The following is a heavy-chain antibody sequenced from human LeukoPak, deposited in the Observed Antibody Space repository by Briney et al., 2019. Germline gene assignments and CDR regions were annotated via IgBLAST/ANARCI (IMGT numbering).Heavy chain of an antibody. CDR1: GFTFSSYA. CDR3: AKVSRGYSYGFLEY. D-gene: IGHD5-18*01. J-gene: IGHJ4*02. Sequence: PGGSLRLSCAASGFTFSSYAMSWVRQAPGKGLEWVSAISGSGGSTYYADSVKGRFTISRDNSKNTLYLQMNSLRAEDTAVYYCAKVSRGYSYGFLEYWGQGTLVTVSS. V-gene: IGHV3-23*01. CDR2: ISGSGGST.